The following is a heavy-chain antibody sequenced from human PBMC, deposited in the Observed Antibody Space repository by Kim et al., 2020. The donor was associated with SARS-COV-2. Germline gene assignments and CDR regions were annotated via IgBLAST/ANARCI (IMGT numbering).Heavy chain of an antibody. CDR3: ARRSAVVGYFDY. J-gene: IGHJ4*02. V-gene: IGHV4-39*01. Sequence: YDNPSLKGRVTISVDTSKNQFSLKLSSVTAADTAVYYCARRSAVVGYFDYWGQGTLVTVSS. D-gene: IGHD2-15*01.